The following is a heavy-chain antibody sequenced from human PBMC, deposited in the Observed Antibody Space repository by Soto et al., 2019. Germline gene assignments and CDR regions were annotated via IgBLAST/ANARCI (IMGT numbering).Heavy chain of an antibody. CDR1: GGSISSGGYY. Sequence: PSETLSLTCTVSGGSISSGGYYWSWIRQHPGKGLEWIGYIYYSGSTYYNPSLKSRVTISVDTSKNQFSLKLSSVTAADTAVYYCARLSLGSYNWNNYGMDAWGQGTTVTVSS. V-gene: IGHV4-31*03. CDR2: IYYSGST. D-gene: IGHD1-20*01. CDR3: ARLSLGSYNWNNYGMDA. J-gene: IGHJ6*02.